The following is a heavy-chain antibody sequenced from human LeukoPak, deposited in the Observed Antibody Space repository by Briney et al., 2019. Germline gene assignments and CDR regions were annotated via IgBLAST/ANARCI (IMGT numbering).Heavy chain of an antibody. CDR3: ARVTLGVAVASDY. Sequence: PGGSLRLSCAASGFTFSSYSMNWVRQAPGKGLEWVSSISSSSYVYYADSVKGRFTISRDNAKNSLYLQMNSLRAEDTAVYYCARVTLGVAVASDYWGQGTLVTVSS. D-gene: IGHD6-19*01. CDR1: GFTFSSYS. CDR2: ISSSSYV. J-gene: IGHJ4*02. V-gene: IGHV3-21*01.